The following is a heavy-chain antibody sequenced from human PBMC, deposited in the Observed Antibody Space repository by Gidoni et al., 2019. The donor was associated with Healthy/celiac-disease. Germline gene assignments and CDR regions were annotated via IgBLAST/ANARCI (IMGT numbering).Heavy chain of an antibody. CDR3: AKSLQEAHYGSGSYLVYGMDV. CDR2: ISYDGSNK. V-gene: IGHV3-30*18. D-gene: IGHD3-10*01. J-gene: IGHJ6*02. Sequence: WVAVISYDGSNKYYADSVKGRFTISRDNSKNTLYLQMNSLRAEDTAVYYCAKSLQEAHYGSGSYLVYGMDVWGQGTTVTVSS.